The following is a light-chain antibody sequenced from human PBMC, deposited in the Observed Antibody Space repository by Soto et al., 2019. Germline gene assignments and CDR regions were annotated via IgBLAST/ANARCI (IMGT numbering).Light chain of an antibody. J-gene: IGKJ1*01. V-gene: IGKV1-5*01. CDR2: DAS. CDR3: QQYNSQAT. CDR1: QSISSW. Sequence: DIPMTQSPSTLSASVGDRVTITCRASQSISSWLAWYQQKPGKAPKLLIYDASSLESGVPSRFSGSGSGTEFTLTISSLQPDDFATYYCQQYNSQATFGQGTKVEIK.